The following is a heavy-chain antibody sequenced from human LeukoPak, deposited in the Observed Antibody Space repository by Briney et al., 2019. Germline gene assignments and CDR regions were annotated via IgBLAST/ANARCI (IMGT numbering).Heavy chain of an antibody. CDR3: AKDPLLKRANLISNWFDP. J-gene: IGHJ5*02. D-gene: IGHD2-8*01. CDR2: FDPEDGET. CDR1: GYTLTELS. V-gene: IGHV1-24*01. Sequence: GASVKVSCKVSGYTLTELSMHWVRQAPGKGLEWMGGFDPEDGETIYAQKFQGRVTMTEDTSTDTAYMELSSLRSEDTALYYCAKDPLLKRANLISNWFDPWGQGTLVTVSS.